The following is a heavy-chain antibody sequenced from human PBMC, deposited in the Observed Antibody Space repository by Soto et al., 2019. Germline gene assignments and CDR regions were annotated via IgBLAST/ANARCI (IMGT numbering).Heavy chain of an antibody. D-gene: IGHD3-16*02. CDR3: AGDHLYDYIWGSYRSFDY. Sequence: QVQLVQSGAEVKKPGASVKVSCKASGYTFTSYGISWVRQAPGQGLEWMGWISAYNGNTNYAQKLQGRVTMTTDTSTSTAYMELRSVRSDDTAVYYCAGDHLYDYIWGSYRSFDYWGQGTLVTVSS. CDR1: GYTFTSYG. CDR2: ISAYNGNT. J-gene: IGHJ4*02. V-gene: IGHV1-18*01.